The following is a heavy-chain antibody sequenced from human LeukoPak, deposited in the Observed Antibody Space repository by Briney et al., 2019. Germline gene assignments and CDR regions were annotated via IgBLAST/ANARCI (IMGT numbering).Heavy chain of an antibody. CDR1: GFTFSSYA. Sequence: GGSLRLSCAASGFTFSSYAMHWVRQAPGKGLEWVAVISNDGINKYYADSVKGRFTISRDNSKNTLYLQMNSLRAEDTAVYYCARGRQWLLPDYWGQGTLVTVSS. CDR2: ISNDGINK. V-gene: IGHV3-30-3*01. D-gene: IGHD6-19*01. J-gene: IGHJ4*02. CDR3: ARGRQWLLPDY.